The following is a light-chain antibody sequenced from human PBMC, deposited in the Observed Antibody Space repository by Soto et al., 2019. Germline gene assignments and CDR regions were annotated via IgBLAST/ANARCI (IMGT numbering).Light chain of an antibody. V-gene: IGKV3-20*01. J-gene: IGKJ1*01. Sequence: IGLTPSPGTLSLSPGGSATRSRRARQSVASPYITWYQQKPGQAPRLLIYGTSGRATGIPDRFSGSGSGTDFTLTISRLEPEDFAVYYCQHYDSSRTFGQGTKVDIK. CDR1: QSVASPY. CDR3: QHYDSSRT. CDR2: GTS.